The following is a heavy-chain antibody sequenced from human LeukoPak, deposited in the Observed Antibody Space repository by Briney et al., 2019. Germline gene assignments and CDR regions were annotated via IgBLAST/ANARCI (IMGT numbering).Heavy chain of an antibody. CDR1: GLTFSKAW. CDR2: IKSKIDGGTI. CDR3: ATQGYCSGNRCEAFDY. D-gene: IGHD2-15*01. V-gene: IGHV3-15*01. J-gene: IGHJ4*02. Sequence: TAGGSLRLSCVVSGLTFSKAWMSWVRHAPGKGLEWVGRIKSKIDGGTIDYAAPVKGRFTISRDDSKNTVYLQMNSLKTEDTAVYYCATQGYCSGNRCEAFDYWGQGTLVTVSS.